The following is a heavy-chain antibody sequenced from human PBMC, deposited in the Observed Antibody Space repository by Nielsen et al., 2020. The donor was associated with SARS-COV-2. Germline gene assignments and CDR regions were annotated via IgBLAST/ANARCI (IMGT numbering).Heavy chain of an antibody. Sequence: GSLRLSCAVSGGSISSSNWWSWVRQPPGKGLKWIGEIYHSGSTNYNPSLKSRVTISVDKSKNQFSLKLSSVTAADTAVYYCARARHITIFGVVTMYYFDYWGQGTLVTVSS. J-gene: IGHJ4*02. D-gene: IGHD3-3*01. V-gene: IGHV4-4*02. CDR1: GGSISSSNW. CDR2: IYHSGST. CDR3: ARARHITIFGVVTMYYFDY.